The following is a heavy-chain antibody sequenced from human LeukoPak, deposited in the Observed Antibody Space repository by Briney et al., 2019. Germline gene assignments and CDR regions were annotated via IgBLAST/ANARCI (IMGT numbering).Heavy chain of an antibody. CDR3: ARQLEYTRGSGAYGYFDI. Sequence: SETLSLTCTVSGDSIATSTYYWAWIRPSPGRGLDWIANVFKSGNTYYSPSLKGRVTVSVDTSKNQFSLQLASVTASDTAVYYCARQLEYTRGSGAYGYFDIWGQRTLVSVSS. CDR1: GDSIATSTYY. D-gene: IGHD1-1*01. J-gene: IGHJ4*02. V-gene: IGHV4-39*01. CDR2: VFKSGNT.